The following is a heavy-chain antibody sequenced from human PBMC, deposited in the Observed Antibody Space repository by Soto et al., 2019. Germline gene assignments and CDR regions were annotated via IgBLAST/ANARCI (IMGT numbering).Heavy chain of an antibody. Sequence: EVQLVESGGGLVKPGGSLRLSCAASGFTFSNAWMSWVRQAPGKGLEWVGRIKSKTDGGTTDYAAPVKGRFTISRDDSNNTLYLQMNSLKTEDTAVYYCTTDRRPPIREGQDYWGQGTLVTVSS. CDR1: GFTFSNAW. J-gene: IGHJ4*02. CDR2: IKSKTDGGTT. V-gene: IGHV3-15*01. CDR3: TTDRRPPIREGQDY. D-gene: IGHD3-3*02.